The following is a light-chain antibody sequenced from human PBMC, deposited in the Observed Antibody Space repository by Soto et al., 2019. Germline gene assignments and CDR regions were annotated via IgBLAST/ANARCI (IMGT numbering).Light chain of an antibody. CDR1: NNDIGADKF. CDR3: TSFTTNLAFV. V-gene: IGLV2-14*03. J-gene: IGLJ1*01. Sequence: QSALTQPASVSGSPGQSITITCTGSNNDIGADKFVPWYQQHPGEAPKLIIFDVSNRPSRVSHRFSGTKSGNTASLTISRLQPEDESDYYCTSFTTNLAFVFGTGTKLTVL. CDR2: DVS.